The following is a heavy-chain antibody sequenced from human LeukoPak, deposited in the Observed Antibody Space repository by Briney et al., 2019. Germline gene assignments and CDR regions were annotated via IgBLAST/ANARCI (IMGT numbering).Heavy chain of an antibody. J-gene: IGHJ4*02. Sequence: GGSLRLSCAASGLTFSTYAMHWVRQAPGKGLEYVSSIVANGDTTYYADSVKGRFTISRDNSRNTLYLQMGSLRPEDMAVYYCARDLQGVGDYWGQGTLVTVSS. CDR3: ARDLQGVGDY. D-gene: IGHD3-10*01. CDR2: IVANGDTT. CDR1: GLTFSTYA. V-gene: IGHV3-64*02.